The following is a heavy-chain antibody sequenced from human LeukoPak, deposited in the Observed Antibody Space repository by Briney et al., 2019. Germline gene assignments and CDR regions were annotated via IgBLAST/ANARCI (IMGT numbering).Heavy chain of an antibody. J-gene: IGHJ6*02. V-gene: IGHV1-2*02. CDR3: ARDHLAAAGPYYGMDV. D-gene: IGHD6-13*01. CDR2: INPSSGGT. CDR1: GYTFTGYY. Sequence: ASVNVSCKASGYTFTGYYMHWVRQAPGQRLEWMGWINPSSGGTNYAQKFQGMVTMTSDTSISTAYMEPSRLRAEDTAVYYCARDHLAAAGPYYGMDVWGQGTTVTVSS.